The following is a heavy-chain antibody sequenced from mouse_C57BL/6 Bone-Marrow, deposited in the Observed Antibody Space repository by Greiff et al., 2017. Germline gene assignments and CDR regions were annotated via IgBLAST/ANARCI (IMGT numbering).Heavy chain of an antibody. V-gene: IGHV1-52*01. CDR1: GYAFTSYW. Sequence: QVQLQQPGAELVRPGSSVKLSCKASGYAFTSYWMHWVKQRPIQGLEWIGNIDPSDSETHYNQKFKDKATLTVDKSSSTAYMQLRSLTSEESAVYDCARNPYWPLMDYWGQGTSVTVSS. J-gene: IGHJ4*01. CDR2: IDPSDSET. D-gene: IGHD1-1*01. CDR3: ARNPYWPLMDY.